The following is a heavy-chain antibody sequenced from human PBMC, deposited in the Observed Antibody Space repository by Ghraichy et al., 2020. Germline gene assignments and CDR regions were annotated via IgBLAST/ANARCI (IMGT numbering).Heavy chain of an antibody. Sequence: GGSLRLSCAASGFTFSSYWMSWVRQAPGKGLEWVANIKQDGSEQYYVDAVKGRFTISRDNAKNSLSLQMNSLRAEDTAVYYCARDALWELLRGGFDNWGQGTLVIVSS. J-gene: IGHJ4*02. CDR3: ARDALWELLRGGFDN. CDR1: GFTFSSYW. CDR2: IKQDGSEQ. D-gene: IGHD1-26*01. V-gene: IGHV3-7*03.